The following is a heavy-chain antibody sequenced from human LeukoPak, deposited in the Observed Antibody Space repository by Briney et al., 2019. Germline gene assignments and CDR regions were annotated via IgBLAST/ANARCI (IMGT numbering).Heavy chain of an antibody. CDR1: GGSISSYY. D-gene: IGHD3-3*01. Sequence: SETLSLTRTVSGGSISSYYWSWIRQPPGKGLEWIGYIYYSGSTNYNPSLKSRVTISVDTSKNQFSLKLSSVTAADTAVYCCARGFYDFWSGYPYYYGMDVWGQGTTVTVSS. CDR3: ARGFYDFWSGYPYYYGMDV. CDR2: IYYSGST. J-gene: IGHJ6*02. V-gene: IGHV4-59*01.